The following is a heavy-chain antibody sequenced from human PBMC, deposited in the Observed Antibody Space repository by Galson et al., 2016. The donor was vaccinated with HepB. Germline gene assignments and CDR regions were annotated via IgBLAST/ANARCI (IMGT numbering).Heavy chain of an antibody. J-gene: IGHJ3*02. D-gene: IGHD4-11*01. CDR3: VREGGDYSDYNAFAI. CDR2: FYHSARTIRGPGRA. Sequence: SETLSLTCSVSGGSVSDYYWSWIRQSPGQGLEWIGSFYHSARTIRGPGRATYNPSLESRVTISVDTSRNQFFLSLNSVTPGDTAVYYWVREGGDYSDYNAFAIWGQQTLVTIS. CDR1: GGSVSDYY. V-gene: IGHV4-59*02.